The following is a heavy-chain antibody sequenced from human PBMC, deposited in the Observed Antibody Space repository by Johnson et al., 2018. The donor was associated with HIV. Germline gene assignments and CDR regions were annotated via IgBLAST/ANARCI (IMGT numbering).Heavy chain of an antibody. J-gene: IGHJ3*02. V-gene: IGHV3-30*04. CDR2: ISYDGSNK. CDR1: GFTFSSYA. CDR3: AREGGTFYDSSGSLAFDI. Sequence: QVQLVESGGGVVQPGRSLRLSCAASGFTFSSYAMHWVRQAPGKGLEWVAVISYDGSNKYYADSVKGRFTISRDTSKNTLYLQMNRLRAEDTAVYYCAREGGTFYDSSGSLAFDIWGQGTMVAVSS. D-gene: IGHD3-22*01.